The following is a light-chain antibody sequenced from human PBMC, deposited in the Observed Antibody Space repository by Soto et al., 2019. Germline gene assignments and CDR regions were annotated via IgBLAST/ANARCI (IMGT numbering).Light chain of an antibody. J-gene: IGLJ2*01. CDR1: SSNVGGYNY. V-gene: IGLV2-11*01. Sequence: QPVLTQPRSVSGSPGQSVTISCTGTSSNVGGYNYVSWHQQHPGKAPKLMIYDVSKRPSGVPDRFSGSKSGNTASLTISGLQAEDEADYYCCSYAGSYSLLFGGGTKLTVL. CDR3: CSYAGSYSLL. CDR2: DVS.